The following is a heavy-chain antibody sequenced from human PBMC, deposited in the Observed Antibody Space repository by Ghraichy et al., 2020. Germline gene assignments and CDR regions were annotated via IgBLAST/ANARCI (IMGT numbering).Heavy chain of an antibody. D-gene: IGHD3-10*01. CDR2: IYYTGST. CDR1: GGSISSTDYY. J-gene: IGHJ4*02. Sequence: SQTLSLTCTVSGGSISSTDYYCNWIRQSPGKWLEWIGGIYYTGSTYYNPSLKSRVTISVDTSKNQFSLNLGSVTAADTAVYYCARSYGSYVDWGQGTLVTVSS. V-gene: IGHV4-39*01. CDR3: ARSYGSYVD.